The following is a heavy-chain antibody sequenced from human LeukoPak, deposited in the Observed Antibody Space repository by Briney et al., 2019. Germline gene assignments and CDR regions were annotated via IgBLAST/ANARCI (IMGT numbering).Heavy chain of an antibody. J-gene: IGHJ4*02. CDR2: INPNSGGT. CDR3: ARDSGEVPDY. Sequence: ASVKVSCKASGYTFAGYYMHWVRQAPGQGLEWMGWINPNSGGTNYAQKFQGRVTMTRDTSISTAYMELDRLRFDDTAVYYCARDSGEVPDYWGQGTLVTVSS. D-gene: IGHD3-10*01. V-gene: IGHV1-2*02. CDR1: GYTFAGYY.